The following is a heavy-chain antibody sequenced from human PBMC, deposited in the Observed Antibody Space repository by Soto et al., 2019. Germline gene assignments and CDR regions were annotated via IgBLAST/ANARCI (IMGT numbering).Heavy chain of an antibody. CDR3: ARKGKYNSSGYYVDT. V-gene: IGHV4-30-4*01. CDR1: GGSISGGDSY. CDR2: IYHSGTT. D-gene: IGHD3-22*01. J-gene: IGHJ3*02. Sequence: QVQLQESGPGLVKPSQTLSLTCTVSGGSISGGDSYWSWLRQPPGKGLEWIGYIYHSGTTYYSPSLKSRVTISVDTSKNQFSLKLSSVTAADTAVYYCARKGKYNSSGYYVDTWGQGTMVTVSS.